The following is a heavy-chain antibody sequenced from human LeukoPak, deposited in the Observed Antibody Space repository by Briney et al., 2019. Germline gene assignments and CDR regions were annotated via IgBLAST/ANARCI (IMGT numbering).Heavy chain of an antibody. CDR1: GYTLTELS. Sequence: ASVKVSCKVSGYTLTELSMHWVRQAPGKGLEWMGGFDPEDGETIYAQKFQGRVTMTEDTSTDTAYMELSSLRSEDTAVYYCATAPGYYDILTGYDYWGQGTLVTVFS. V-gene: IGHV1-24*01. D-gene: IGHD3-9*01. J-gene: IGHJ4*02. CDR3: ATAPGYYDILTGYDY. CDR2: FDPEDGET.